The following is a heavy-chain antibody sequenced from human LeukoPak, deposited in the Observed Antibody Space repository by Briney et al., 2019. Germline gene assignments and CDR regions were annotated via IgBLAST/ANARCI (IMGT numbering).Heavy chain of an antibody. J-gene: IGHJ4*02. D-gene: IGHD3-22*01. CDR1: GYTFTGYY. V-gene: IGHV1-2*06. CDR2: INPNSGGT. Sequence: GASVKVSCKASGYTFTGYYMHWVRQAPGQGLEWMGRINPNSGGTNYAQKFQGRVTMTRDTSINTAYMDLSRLRSDDTAVYYCARGRNSVYYFKVVAPSYFDYWGKGTLVTVSS. CDR3: ARGRNSVYYFKVVAPSYFDY.